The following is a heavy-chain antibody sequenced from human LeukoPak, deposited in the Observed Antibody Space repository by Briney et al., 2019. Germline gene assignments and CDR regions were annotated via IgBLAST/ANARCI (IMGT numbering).Heavy chain of an antibody. V-gene: IGHV3-66*01. D-gene: IGHD3-10*01. J-gene: IGHJ5*02. CDR3: ARAPWGSSYGSGSYYWFDP. CDR2: IFSGGST. CDR1: GFTVSSNY. Sequence: GGSLRLSCAASGFTVSSNYMTWVRQAPGKGLEWVSVIFSGGSTYYAVSVKGRFTISRDNSKNTLYLQMNSLRDEDTAVYYCARAPWGSSYGSGSYYWFDPWGQGTLVTVSS.